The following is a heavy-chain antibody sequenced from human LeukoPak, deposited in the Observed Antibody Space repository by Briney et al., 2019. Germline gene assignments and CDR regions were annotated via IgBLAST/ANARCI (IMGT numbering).Heavy chain of an antibody. CDR2: IYYSGST. CDR3: ARDRRRMTTVTTSWFDP. D-gene: IGHD4-17*01. J-gene: IGHJ5*02. Sequence: SETLSLTCTVSGGSISSYYWSWIRQPPGKGLEWIGYIYYSGSTNSNPSLTSRVTISVDTSKNQFSLKLSSVTAADTAVYYCARDRRRMTTVTTSWFDPWGQGTLVTVSS. CDR1: GGSISSYY. V-gene: IGHV4-59*01.